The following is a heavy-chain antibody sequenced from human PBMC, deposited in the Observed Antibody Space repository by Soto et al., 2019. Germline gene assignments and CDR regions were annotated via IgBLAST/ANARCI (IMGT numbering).Heavy chain of an antibody. CDR1: GFTFSSYG. J-gene: IGHJ3*02. CDR2: IWYDGSNK. Sequence: QVQLVESGGGVVQPGRSLRLSCAASGFTFSSYGMHWVRQAPGKGLEWVAVIWYDGSNKYYADSVKGRFTISRDNSKNTLSLQMNSLRAEDTAVYYCARDQTAYYYESSGREDAFDIWGQGTMVTVSS. V-gene: IGHV3-33*01. CDR3: ARDQTAYYYESSGREDAFDI. D-gene: IGHD3-22*01.